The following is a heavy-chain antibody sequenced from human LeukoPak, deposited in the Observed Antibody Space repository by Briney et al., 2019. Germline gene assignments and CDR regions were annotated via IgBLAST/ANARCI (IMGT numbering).Heavy chain of an antibody. Sequence: PGGSLTLSCAASGFTFNSYALNWVRQAPGKGLEWVSGISGSGGGTYYADSVKGRFTISRDNSKNTLYLQMNSLRAEDTAVYYCAKKVGGVYAFDIWGQGTVVTVSS. V-gene: IGHV3-23*01. CDR1: GFTFNSYA. CDR2: ISGSGGGT. D-gene: IGHD3-16*01. J-gene: IGHJ3*02. CDR3: AKKVGGVYAFDI.